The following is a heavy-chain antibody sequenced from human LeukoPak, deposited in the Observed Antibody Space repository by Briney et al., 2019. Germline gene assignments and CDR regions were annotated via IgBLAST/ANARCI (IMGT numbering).Heavy chain of an antibody. Sequence: GGSLRLSCAASGFTVSSNYMSWVRQAPGKGLEWVSVIYSGGSTYYADSVKGRFTISRDNSKNTLYLQMNSLRAEDTAVYYCARKYYYDSRGYSYYFDYWGQGTLVTVSS. J-gene: IGHJ4*02. CDR2: IYSGGST. V-gene: IGHV3-53*01. D-gene: IGHD3-22*01. CDR1: GFTVSSNY. CDR3: ARKYYYDSRGYSYYFDY.